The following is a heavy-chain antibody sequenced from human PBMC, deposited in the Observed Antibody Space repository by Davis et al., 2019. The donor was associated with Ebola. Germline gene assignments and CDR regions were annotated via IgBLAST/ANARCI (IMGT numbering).Heavy chain of an antibody. D-gene: IGHD3-3*01. CDR2: ISDDGTKK. CDR3: ARGRFLEFLSTHDQKNWFDP. Sequence: GESLKISCTVSGFTFSNYGLHWIRQAPGKGLEWVAVISDDGTKKYYADSVKGRLAVSRDNSKNTLFLQMNSLRVDDTAVYYCARGRFLEFLSTHDQKNWFDPWGQGTLVTVSS. V-gene: IGHV3-30*09. J-gene: IGHJ5*02. CDR1: GFTFSNYG.